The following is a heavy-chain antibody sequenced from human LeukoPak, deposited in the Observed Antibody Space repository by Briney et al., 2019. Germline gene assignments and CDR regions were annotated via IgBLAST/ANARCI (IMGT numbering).Heavy chain of an antibody. Sequence: ASVKVSCKASGYTFTNYGISWVRQAPGQGLEWMGWISAYNGNTNYAQKFQGRVTMTTDTSTCTAYMELRSLSSDDAAVYYCARDSRFDEGYWGQGTLVTVSS. CDR1: GYTFTNYG. CDR3: ARDSRFDEGY. V-gene: IGHV1-18*01. D-gene: IGHD3-16*01. CDR2: ISAYNGNT. J-gene: IGHJ4*02.